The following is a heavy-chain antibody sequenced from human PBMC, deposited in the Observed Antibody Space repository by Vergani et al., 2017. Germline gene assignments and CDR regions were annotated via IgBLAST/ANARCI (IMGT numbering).Heavy chain of an antibody. Sequence: VQLVESGGGLVKPGGSLRLSCAASGFTFSDYYMSWIRQAPGKGLEWVSYISSSSSYTNYADSVKGRFTISRDNAKNSLYLQMNSLRAEDTAVYYCARVDTATQDPDYFDYWGQGTLVTVSS. V-gene: IGHV3-11*05. D-gene: IGHD5-18*01. CDR3: ARVDTATQDPDYFDY. J-gene: IGHJ4*02. CDR1: GFTFSDYY. CDR2: ISSSSSYT.